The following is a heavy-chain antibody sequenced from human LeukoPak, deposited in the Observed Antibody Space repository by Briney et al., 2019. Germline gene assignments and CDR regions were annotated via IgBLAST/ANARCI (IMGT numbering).Heavy chain of an antibody. J-gene: IGHJ4*02. Sequence: SETLSLTCAAYGGSFSGYYWSWIRQPPGKGLEWIGEINHSGSTNYNPSLKSRVTISVDTSKNQFSLKLSSVTAADTAVYYCARVRIAAAFDYWGQGTLVTVSS. CDR2: INHSGST. V-gene: IGHV4-34*01. CDR1: GGSFSGYY. CDR3: ARVRIAAAFDY. D-gene: IGHD6-13*01.